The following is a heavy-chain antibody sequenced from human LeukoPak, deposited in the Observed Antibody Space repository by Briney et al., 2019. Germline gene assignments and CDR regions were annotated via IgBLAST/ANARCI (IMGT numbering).Heavy chain of an antibody. Sequence: PSETLSLTCAVYGGSFSGYYWSWIRQPPGKGLEWIGEINHSGSTNYNPSLKSRVTISVDTSKNQFSLKLSSVTAADTAVCYCARERITMVRGAEQIYYMDVWGKGTTVTVSS. V-gene: IGHV4-34*01. J-gene: IGHJ6*03. CDR2: INHSGST. CDR3: ARERITMVRGAEQIYYMDV. CDR1: GGSFSGYY. D-gene: IGHD3-10*01.